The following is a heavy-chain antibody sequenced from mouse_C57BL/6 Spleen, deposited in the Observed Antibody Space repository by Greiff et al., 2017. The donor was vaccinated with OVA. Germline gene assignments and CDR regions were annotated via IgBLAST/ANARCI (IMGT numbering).Heavy chain of an antibody. V-gene: IGHV5-16*01. J-gene: IGHJ1*03. CDR3: ARDPGYFDV. Sequence: EVKLMESEGGLVQPGSSMKLSCTASGFTFSDYYMAWVRQVPEKGLEWVANINYDGSSTYYLDSLKSRFIISRDNAKNILYLQMSSLKSEDTATYYCARDPGYFDVCGTGTTVTVSS. CDR2: INYDGSST. CDR1: GFTFSDYY.